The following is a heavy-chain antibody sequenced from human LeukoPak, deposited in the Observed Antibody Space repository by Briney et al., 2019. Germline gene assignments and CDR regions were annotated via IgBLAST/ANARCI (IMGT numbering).Heavy chain of an antibody. CDR1: EFTFSSYG. Sequence: GGSLRLSCAASEFTFSSYGMHWVRQAPGKGLEWVAVIWYDGSNKYYADSVKGRFTISRDNSKNTLYLQMNSLRAEDTAVYYCAKDIRGYSYGPFDYWGQGTLVTVSS. D-gene: IGHD5-18*01. CDR3: AKDIRGYSYGPFDY. V-gene: IGHV3-33*06. CDR2: IWYDGSNK. J-gene: IGHJ4*02.